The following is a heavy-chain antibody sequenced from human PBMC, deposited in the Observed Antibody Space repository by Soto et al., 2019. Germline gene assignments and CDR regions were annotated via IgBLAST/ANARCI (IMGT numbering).Heavy chain of an antibody. D-gene: IGHD3-9*01. J-gene: IGHJ5*02. CDR1: GGSISSYY. CDR2: IYYSGST. CDR3: ARVNELRYFDWSRKGDWFDP. Sequence: SETLSLTCTASGGSISSYYWSWIRQPPGKGLEWIGYIYYSGSTNYNPSLKSRVTISVDTSKNQFSLKLSSVTAADTAVYYCARVNELRYFDWSRKGDWFDPWGQGTLVTVSS. V-gene: IGHV4-59*01.